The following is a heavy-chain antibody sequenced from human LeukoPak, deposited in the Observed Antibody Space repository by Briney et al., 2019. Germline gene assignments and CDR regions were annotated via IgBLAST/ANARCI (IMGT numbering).Heavy chain of an antibody. Sequence: PGGSLRLSCAASGFTVSGNYMSWVRQAPGKGLEWVSVIYSGGSTHYADSVQGRFTISRDNSKNTLYLQMNSLRAEDTAVYYCATNKYSSNWYDYWGQGILVAVSS. V-gene: IGHV3-53*01. J-gene: IGHJ5*01. CDR2: IYSGGST. CDR1: GFTVSGNY. D-gene: IGHD6-6*01. CDR3: ATNKYSSNWYDY.